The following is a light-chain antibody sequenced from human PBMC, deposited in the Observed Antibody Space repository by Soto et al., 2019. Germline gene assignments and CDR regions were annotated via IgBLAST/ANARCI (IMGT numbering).Light chain of an antibody. CDR3: QQYNNWPPWT. V-gene: IGKV3-15*01. J-gene: IGKJ1*01. CDR2: GAS. Sequence: EVVMTQSPASLSVSPGERVTLSCSASQNSRNNLAWYQQKPGQSPRLLISGASTREAGVPGRFSGSGSGTEFTLIISSLQSEDFAIYYCQQYNNWPPWTVGQGTKV. CDR1: QNSRNN.